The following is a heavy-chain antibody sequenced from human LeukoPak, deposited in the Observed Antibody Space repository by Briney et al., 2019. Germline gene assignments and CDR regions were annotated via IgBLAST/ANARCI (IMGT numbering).Heavy chain of an antibody. J-gene: IGHJ4*02. CDR3: ASLPYCSSTSCYEFFDY. Sequence: PSETLSLTCAVYGGSFSGYYWSWIRQPPGKGLGWIGEINHSGSTNYNPSLKSRVTISVDTSKNQFSLKLSSVTAADTAVYYCASLPYCSSTSCYEFFDYWSQGTLVTVSS. D-gene: IGHD2-2*01. CDR2: INHSGST. V-gene: IGHV4-34*01. CDR1: GGSFSGYY.